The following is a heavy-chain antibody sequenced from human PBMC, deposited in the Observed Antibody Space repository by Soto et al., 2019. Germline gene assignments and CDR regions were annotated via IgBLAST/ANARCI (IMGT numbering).Heavy chain of an antibody. CDR2: ISGSGGST. V-gene: IGHV3-23*01. D-gene: IGHD2-2*01. Sequence: GGSLRLSCAASGFTFSSYAMSWVRQAPGKGLEWVSAISGSGGSTYYADSVKGRFTISRDNSKNTLYLQMNSLRAEDTAVYYCAKMGGYCSSTSCPKTHYYYYYGMDVWGQGTTVTVSS. CDR1: GFTFSSYA. CDR3: AKMGGYCSSTSCPKTHYYYYYGMDV. J-gene: IGHJ6*02.